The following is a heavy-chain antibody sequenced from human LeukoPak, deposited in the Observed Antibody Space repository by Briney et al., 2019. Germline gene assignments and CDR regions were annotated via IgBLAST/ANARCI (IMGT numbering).Heavy chain of an antibody. CDR1: GFTFDDYA. V-gene: IGHV3-9*03. D-gene: IGHD2-2*01. CDR2: ISWNSGSI. CDR3: AKGATDIVVVPADYFDY. Sequence: GRSLRLSCAASGFTFDDYAMHWVRQAPGKGLEWVSGISWNSGSIGYADSVKGRFTISRDNAKNSLYLQMNSLRAEDMALYYCAKGATDIVVVPADYFDYWGQGTLVTVSS. J-gene: IGHJ4*02.